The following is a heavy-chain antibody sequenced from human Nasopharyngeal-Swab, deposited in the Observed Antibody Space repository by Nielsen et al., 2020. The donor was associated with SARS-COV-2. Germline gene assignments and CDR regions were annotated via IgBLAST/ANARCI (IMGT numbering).Heavy chain of an antibody. D-gene: IGHD6-19*01. Sequence: KVSCKGSGYSFTSYWIGWVRQMPGKGLEWMGTIYPGDSDTRYSPSFQGQVTISADKSISTAYLQWSSLKASDTAMYYCARPLKQWLGGDAFDIWGQGTMVTVSS. V-gene: IGHV5-51*01. J-gene: IGHJ3*02. CDR3: ARPLKQWLGGDAFDI. CDR1: GYSFTSYW. CDR2: IYPGDSDT.